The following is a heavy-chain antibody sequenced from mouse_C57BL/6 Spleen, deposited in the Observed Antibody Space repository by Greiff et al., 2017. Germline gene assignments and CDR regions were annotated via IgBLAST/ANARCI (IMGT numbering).Heavy chain of an antibody. CDR1: GYTFTTYP. CDR3: TITSVVARAMDY. Sequence: VQLQQSGAELVKPGASVKMSCKASGYTFTTYPIEWMQQNHGKSLEWIGNFHPYNDDTKYNEKFKGKATLTVEKSSSTVYLELSRLASDDSAVYYCTITSVVARAMDYWGQGTSVTVSA. D-gene: IGHD1-1*01. J-gene: IGHJ4*01. CDR2: FHPYNDDT. V-gene: IGHV1-47*01.